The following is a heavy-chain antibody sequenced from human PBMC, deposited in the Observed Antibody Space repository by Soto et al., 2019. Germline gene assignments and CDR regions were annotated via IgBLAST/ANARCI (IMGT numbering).Heavy chain of an antibody. CDR3: ARAPYSSSWYYFDY. CDR2: IYHSGST. Sequence: PSETLSLTCAVSGGSISSSNWWSWVRQPPGKGLEWIGEIYHSGSTNYNPPLKSRVTISVDKSKNQFSLKLSSVTAADTAVYYCARAPYSSSWYYFDYWGQGTLVTVSS. V-gene: IGHV4-4*02. CDR1: GGSISSSNW. D-gene: IGHD6-13*01. J-gene: IGHJ4*02.